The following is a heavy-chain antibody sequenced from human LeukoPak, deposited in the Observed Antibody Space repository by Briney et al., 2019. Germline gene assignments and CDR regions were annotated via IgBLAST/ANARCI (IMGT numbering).Heavy chain of an antibody. CDR1: GFIFGDYG. CDR3: TRRSGGPYYYFDS. D-gene: IGHD3-10*01. Sequence: GGSLRLSCTGSGFIFGDYGINWVRQAPGKGLEWVGFIRIEAHGGTREYAAPVKGRFTLSRDDSKNIAYLQMDSLKVEDTAVYYCTRRSGGPYYYFDSWGQGALVTVSS. V-gene: IGHV3-49*04. J-gene: IGHJ4*02. CDR2: IRIEAHGGTR.